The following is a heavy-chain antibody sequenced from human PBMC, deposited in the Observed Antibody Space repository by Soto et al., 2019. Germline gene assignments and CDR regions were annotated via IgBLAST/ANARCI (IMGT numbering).Heavy chain of an antibody. V-gene: IGHV4-34*01. CDR3: ARDKVTGLLDY. J-gene: IGHJ4*02. Sequence: QVQLQQWGAGLLKPSETLSLTCAVYGGSFSGYYWTWIRQPPGPGLEWMGEINHSGSTNYNPSLKSRVTISVDTTKIQFSLTLTSVTASDTAVYYCARDKVTGLLDYWGQGTLVTVSS. CDR1: GGSFSGYY. D-gene: IGHD2-8*02. CDR2: INHSGST.